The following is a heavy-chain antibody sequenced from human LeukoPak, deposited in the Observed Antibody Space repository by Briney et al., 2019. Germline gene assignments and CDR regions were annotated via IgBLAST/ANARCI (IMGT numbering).Heavy chain of an antibody. CDR1: GFTFSSYW. J-gene: IGHJ4*02. CDR2: DNSDGSST. CDR3: ARGSTQYSSGWYGLDY. Sequence: GGTLRLFCAASGFTFSSYWMHGDRQAPGKGLVWVSRDNSDGSSTTYADSVKGRFTISRDNAKNTLYLQMNSLRAEDTAVYYCARGSTQYSSGWYGLDYWGQGTLVTVSS. D-gene: IGHD6-19*01. V-gene: IGHV3-74*01.